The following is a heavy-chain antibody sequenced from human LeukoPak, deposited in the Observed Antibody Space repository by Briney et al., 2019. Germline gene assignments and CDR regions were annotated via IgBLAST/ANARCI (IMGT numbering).Heavy chain of an antibody. CDR3: ARDFMPGIAAAGS. J-gene: IGHJ4*02. CDR1: EFSVGSNY. V-gene: IGHV3-66*01. CDR2: IYSGGST. D-gene: IGHD6-13*01. Sequence: GGSLRLSCAASEFSVGSNYMTWVRQAPGKGLEWVSLIYSGGSTYYADSVKGRFTISRDNSKNTLYLQMNSLRAEDTAVYYCARDFMPGIAAAGSWGQGTLVTVPS.